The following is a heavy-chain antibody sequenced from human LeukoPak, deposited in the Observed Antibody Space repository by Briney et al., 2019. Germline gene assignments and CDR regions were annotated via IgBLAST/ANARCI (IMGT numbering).Heavy chain of an antibody. CDR3: ARKLVATTKWSDP. CDR1: GYTFTNYD. J-gene: IGHJ5*02. CDR2: ISTSNGNT. Sequence: GASVKVSCKASGYTFTNYDISWVRQAPGQGLEWMGWISTSNGNTNYAQKLQGRVTMTTDTSTSTAYLDLRSLTSDDTAVYYCARKLVATTKWSDPWGQGTLVTVSS. D-gene: IGHD1-26*01. V-gene: IGHV1-18*01.